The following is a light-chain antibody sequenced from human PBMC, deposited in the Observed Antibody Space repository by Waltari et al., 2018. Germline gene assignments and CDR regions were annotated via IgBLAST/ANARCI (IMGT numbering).Light chain of an antibody. CDR2: DDS. Sequence: SYELTQPPSVSVSPGQTASITCSGDKLGEEYFCWYQQKSGQSPILVIYDDSKLPSGIPERFSGSNSGNTATLTISGTQAIDEADYYCQTWDSTTSVVFGGGTKLTVL. CDR1: KLGEEY. J-gene: IGLJ2*01. V-gene: IGLV3-1*01. CDR3: QTWDSTTSVV.